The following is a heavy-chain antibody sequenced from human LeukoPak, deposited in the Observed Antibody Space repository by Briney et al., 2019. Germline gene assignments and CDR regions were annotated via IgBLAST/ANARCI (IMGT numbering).Heavy chain of an antibody. J-gene: IGHJ4*02. V-gene: IGHV1-8*01. Sequence: ASVKVSCKGSGYRFTSSNINWVRQAPEQVLKWMGGMDPNSPDTAYAQKAQGRVAMTRDTSISTAYMELSSLRAEDTAVYYCARADTSGWFVDYWGQGTLVTVSS. CDR1: GYRFTSSN. CDR2: MDPNSPDT. D-gene: IGHD6-19*01. CDR3: ARADTSGWFVDY.